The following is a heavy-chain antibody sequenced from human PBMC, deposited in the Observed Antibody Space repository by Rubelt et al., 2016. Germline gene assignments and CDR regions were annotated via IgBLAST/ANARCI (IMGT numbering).Heavy chain of an antibody. CDR2: ISSSSSYI. CDR1: GFTFSSYS. J-gene: IGHJ5*02. V-gene: IGHV3-21*01. D-gene: IGHD5-18*01. Sequence: EVQLVESGGGLVKPGGSLRPSCAASGFTFSSYSMNWVRQAPGKGLEWVSSISSSSSYIYYADSVKGRFTISRDNAKNSLYWQMNSLRAEDTAVYYCARDPADTGAGGFDPWGQGTLVTVSS. CDR3: ARDPADTGAGGFDP.